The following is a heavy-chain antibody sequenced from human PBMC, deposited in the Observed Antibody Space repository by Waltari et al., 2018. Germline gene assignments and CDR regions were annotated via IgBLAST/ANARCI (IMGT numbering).Heavy chain of an antibody. Sequence: EVQLVESGGGLVQPGGSLRLSCAASGFTFRSYWMRWVRQAPGKGLEWVANMKQDGSEKYYVDSVKGRFTISRDNAKNSLYLQMNSLRAEDTAVYYCARDDRSVTLFDYWGQGTLVTVSS. CDR3: ARDDRSVTLFDY. D-gene: IGHD2-21*02. CDR1: GFTFRSYW. J-gene: IGHJ4*02. CDR2: MKQDGSEK. V-gene: IGHV3-7*01.